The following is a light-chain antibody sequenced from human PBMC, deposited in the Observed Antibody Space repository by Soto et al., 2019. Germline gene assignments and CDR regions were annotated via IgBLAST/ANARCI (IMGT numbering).Light chain of an antibody. J-gene: IGLJ1*01. CDR3: SSFTGSNYV. CDR1: ISDVGGYNF. CDR2: DVS. Sequence: QSALTQPASVSGSPVQSITISFTGTISDVGGYNFVSWYQQYPGKAPKLMICDVSNRPSGVSNRFSGSKSGNTASLTISGLQAEDEADYYCSSFTGSNYVFGTGTKVTVL. V-gene: IGLV2-14*03.